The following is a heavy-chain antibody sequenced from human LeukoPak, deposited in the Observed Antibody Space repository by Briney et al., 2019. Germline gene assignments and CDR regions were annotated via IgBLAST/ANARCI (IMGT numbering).Heavy chain of an antibody. Sequence: PSGGSLRLSCAASGFTFSSYGMHWVRQAPGKGLEWVAIISHDGSNKYYADSVKGRFTISRDNSKNTLYLQMSSLRAEDTAVYYCAKGTGGNSRVGMDVWGQGTTVTVSS. V-gene: IGHV3-30*18. CDR2: ISHDGSNK. CDR3: AKGTGGNSRVGMDV. D-gene: IGHD5-18*01. J-gene: IGHJ6*02. CDR1: GFTFSSYG.